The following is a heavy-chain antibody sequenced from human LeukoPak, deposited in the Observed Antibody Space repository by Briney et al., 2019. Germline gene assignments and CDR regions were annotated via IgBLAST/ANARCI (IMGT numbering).Heavy chain of an antibody. J-gene: IGHJ4*02. CDR2: ITGDGGGT. Sequence: GGSVRLSCAASGFTFRNYVMSWVRQVPGKGLEWVSAITGDGGGTNHADSVKGRFTISRDNSRNTLYLQMNSLRAEDTVVYYCAKETSSGNFVTIDCWGQGTLVTVSS. CDR3: AKETSSGNFVTIDC. D-gene: IGHD1-26*01. V-gene: IGHV3-23*01. CDR1: GFTFRNYV.